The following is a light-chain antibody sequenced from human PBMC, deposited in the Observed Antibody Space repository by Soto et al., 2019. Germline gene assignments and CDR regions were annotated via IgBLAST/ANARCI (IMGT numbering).Light chain of an antibody. J-gene: IGKJ1*01. CDR1: QSVSSN. V-gene: IGKV3D-15*01. Sequence: IGMKNTPCGLSVAGWERTTLCARASQSVSSNLAWYQQKPGQAPRLLIYGASSRATGIPDRFSGSGSGTDFTLTISRLEPEDFAAYYCQQYNNRWKCGQGTKVDIK. CDR3: QQYNNRWK. CDR2: GAS.